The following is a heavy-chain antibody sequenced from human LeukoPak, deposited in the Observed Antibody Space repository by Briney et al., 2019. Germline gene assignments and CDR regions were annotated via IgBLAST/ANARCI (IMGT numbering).Heavy chain of an antibody. CDR1: GYTFTGYY. D-gene: IGHD2-2*02. CDR2: INPNSGGT. V-gene: IGHV1-2*02. J-gene: IGHJ4*02. Sequence: ASVKVSCKASGYTFTGYYMHWVRQAPGQGLEWMGWINPNSGGTNYAQKFQGRVTMTRDTSISTAYMELSRLRSDDTAVHYCARGLAISYQLLYEMTAPFDYWGQGTLVTVSS. CDR3: ARGLAISYQLLYEMTAPFDY.